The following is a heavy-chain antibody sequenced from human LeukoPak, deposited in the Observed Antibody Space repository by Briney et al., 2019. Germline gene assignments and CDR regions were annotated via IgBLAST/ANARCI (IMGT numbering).Heavy chain of an antibody. CDR3: ARADINWFDP. V-gene: IGHV5-10-1*01. CDR1: GYSFTSYW. CDR2: IDRSDSYT. Sequence: GESLKISCKGSGYSFTSYWITWVRQMPGKGLEWMGRIDRSDSYTNFSPSFQGHVTISADKSISTAYLQWSSLKASDTAMYYCARADINWFDPWGQGTLVTVSS. J-gene: IGHJ5*02.